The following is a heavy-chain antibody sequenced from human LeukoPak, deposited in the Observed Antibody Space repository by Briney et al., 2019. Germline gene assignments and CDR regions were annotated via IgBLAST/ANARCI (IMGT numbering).Heavy chain of an antibody. CDR2: ISAYNGNT. CDR3: ARDNSVRDEAWWFNP. Sequence: ASVKVSCKASGYTFTSYGISWVRQAPGQGLEWMGWISAYNGNTNYAQKLRGRVTMTTDTSTSTAYMELSSLRSEDTAVYYCARDNSVRDEAWWFNPWGQGTLVTVSS. J-gene: IGHJ5*02. CDR1: GYTFTSYG. D-gene: IGHD5-24*01. V-gene: IGHV1-18*01.